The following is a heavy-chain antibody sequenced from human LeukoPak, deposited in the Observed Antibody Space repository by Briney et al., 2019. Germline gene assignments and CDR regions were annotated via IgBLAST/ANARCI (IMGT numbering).Heavy chain of an antibody. D-gene: IGHD3-16*02. CDR1: GYTFISYG. V-gene: IGHV1-18*01. CDR2: ISPYNGDA. J-gene: IGHJ4*02. CDR3: ARDVQTWGSYRVFDS. Sequence: ASVKVSCKTSGYTFISYGITWVRQAPGQGLEWMGWISPYNGDADYAQNLQGRVTMTTDTSTNTAYMELRSLRSDDTAVYCCARDVQTWGSYRVFDSWGQGTLVTVSS.